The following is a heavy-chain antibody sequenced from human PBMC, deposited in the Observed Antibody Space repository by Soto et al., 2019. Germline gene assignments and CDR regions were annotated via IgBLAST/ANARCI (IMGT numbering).Heavy chain of an antibody. J-gene: IGHJ3*02. CDR2: IYHSGST. V-gene: IGHV4-30-2*01. Sequence: QLQLQESGSGLVKPSQTLSLTCAVSGGSMSSGGYSWSWIRQPPGKGLEWIGYIYHSGSTYYNPSLKSRVTISVDRSKNQFSLKLSSVTAADTAVYYCARVGSSSGDSDAFDIWGQGTMVTVSS. CDR3: ARVGSSSGDSDAFDI. CDR1: GGSMSSGGYS. D-gene: IGHD3-10*01.